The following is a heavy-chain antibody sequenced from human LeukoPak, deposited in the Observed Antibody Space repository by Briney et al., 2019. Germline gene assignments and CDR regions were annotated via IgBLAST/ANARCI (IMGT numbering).Heavy chain of an antibody. Sequence: SETLSLTCAVYGGSFSGYYWSWIRQPPGKGLEWIGEINHSGSTNYNPSLKSRVTISVDTSKNQFSLKLSSVTAADTAVYYCAGERYYDILTGYEQYNWFDPWGQGTLVTVSS. CDR2: INHSGST. D-gene: IGHD3-9*01. V-gene: IGHV4-34*01. J-gene: IGHJ5*02. CDR3: AGERYYDILTGYEQYNWFDP. CDR1: GGSFSGYY.